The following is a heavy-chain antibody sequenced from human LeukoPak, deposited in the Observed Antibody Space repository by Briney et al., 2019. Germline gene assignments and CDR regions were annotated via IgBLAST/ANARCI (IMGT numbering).Heavy chain of an antibody. V-gene: IGHV1-2*02. Sequence: ASVRVSCKASVDTLTGYYIHWGRQAPGQGLGWMGWVNPNTGVTNYAQNFHGRVAITWDTSITTAYMDLSRLTSDDNAVNYRARDPYGEGSAHLDYWGQGALVTVSS. J-gene: IGHJ4*02. CDR1: VDTLTGYY. D-gene: IGHD4-17*01. CDR3: ARDPYGEGSAHLDY. CDR2: VNPNTGVT.